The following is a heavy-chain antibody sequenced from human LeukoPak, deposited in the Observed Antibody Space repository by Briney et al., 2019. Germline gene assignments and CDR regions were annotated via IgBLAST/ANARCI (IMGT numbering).Heavy chain of an antibody. D-gene: IGHD6-13*01. CDR1: GGSFSGYY. Sequence: PSETLSLTCAVYGGSFSGYYWSWLPQPPGKGLEWIGEINHSGSTNYNPSLKSRVTISVDTSKSQFALKLSSVPAADTAVYYCARGKRGYSSSGYDYWGQGTLVTVSS. CDR3: ARGKRGYSSSGYDY. CDR2: INHSGST. J-gene: IGHJ4*02. V-gene: IGHV4-34*01.